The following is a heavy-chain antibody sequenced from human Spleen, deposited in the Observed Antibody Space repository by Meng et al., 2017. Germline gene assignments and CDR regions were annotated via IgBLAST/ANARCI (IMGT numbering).Heavy chain of an antibody. J-gene: IGHJ4*02. Sequence: QVQLVQPGSELRKPGASVRVSCEASGYTFTDYTLNWVRQAPGQGLEWMGWINTNTGNPTYAQGFTGRFVFSLDTSVSTAYLQISSLKAEDTAMYYCARDDNGAPDYWGQGTLVTVSS. CDR1: GYTFTDYT. D-gene: IGHD1-14*01. CDR2: INTNTGNP. V-gene: IGHV7-4-1*02. CDR3: ARDDNGAPDY.